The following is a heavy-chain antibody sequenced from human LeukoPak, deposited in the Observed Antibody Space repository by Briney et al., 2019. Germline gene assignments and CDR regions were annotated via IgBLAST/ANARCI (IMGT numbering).Heavy chain of an antibody. D-gene: IGHD3-22*01. Sequence: ASVKVSCKASGGTFSSYAISWVRQAPGQGLEWMGRIIPILGIANYAQKFQGRVTITADKSTSTAYMELSSLRSEDTAVYYCASGDYDSSGYSDYWGQGTLATVSS. J-gene: IGHJ4*02. CDR3: ASGDYDSSGYSDY. CDR1: GGTFSSYA. V-gene: IGHV1-69*04. CDR2: IIPILGIA.